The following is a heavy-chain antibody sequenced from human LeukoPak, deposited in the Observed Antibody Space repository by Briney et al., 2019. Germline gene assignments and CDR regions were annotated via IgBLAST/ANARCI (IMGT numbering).Heavy chain of an antibody. J-gene: IGHJ3*01. V-gene: IGHV3-23*01. Sequence: GGSLRLSCVASGFTFVKYGMTWIRQVPGKGLEWVSTVSGDGVSTYYAASVKGRFTISRDNSKNTLYLELSSLSADDTATYYCAKDRQWEPVGFDAFDVWGQGRMVTVSS. CDR2: VSGDGVST. D-gene: IGHD1-26*01. CDR3: AKDRQWEPVGFDAFDV. CDR1: GFTFVKYG.